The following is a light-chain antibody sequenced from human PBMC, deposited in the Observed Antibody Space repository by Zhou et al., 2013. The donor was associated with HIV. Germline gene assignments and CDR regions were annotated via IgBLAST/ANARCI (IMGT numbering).Light chain of an antibody. CDR1: SYNIGNHY. CDR3: GTWDSGLNIYV. Sequence: QSVLTQPPSVSAAPGQKVTISCSGSSYNIGNHYVSWYQQFPGTAPKLLIYDNNQRPSGIPDRLSGSKSGTSATLAITALQTGDEADYYCGTWDSGLNIYVFGGGTKVTV. CDR2: DNN. J-gene: IGLJ1*01. V-gene: IGLV1-51*01.